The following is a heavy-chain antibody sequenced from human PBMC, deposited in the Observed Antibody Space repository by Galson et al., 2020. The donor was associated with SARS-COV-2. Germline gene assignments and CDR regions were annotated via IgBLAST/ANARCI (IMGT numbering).Heavy chain of an antibody. Sequence: SETLSLTCTVSGGSLNSYFWSWVRQPAGKGLEWIGRMYTRDSANYSPSLKSRVNLSVDTSRNQFSLRLTSVTAADTAVYYCARDRLLRAVGDYYYYYMDVWGKGTTVTVSS. V-gene: IGHV4-4*07. CDR2: MYTRDSA. CDR3: ARDRLLRAVGDYYYYYMDV. CDR1: GGSLNSYF. J-gene: IGHJ6*03. D-gene: IGHD3-10*01.